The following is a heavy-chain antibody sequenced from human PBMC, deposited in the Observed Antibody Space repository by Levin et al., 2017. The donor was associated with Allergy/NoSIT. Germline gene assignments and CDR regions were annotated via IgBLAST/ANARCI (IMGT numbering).Heavy chain of an antibody. CDR3: ARDLAFKAFDI. CDR2: LKPNGTEK. J-gene: IGHJ3*02. CDR1: GFTFSTSW. Sequence: PGGSLRLSCAASGFTFSTSWMNWVSQAPGKGLEWVASLKPNGTEKYYADFVKGRFTISRDNAKNSVFLQLNSLRGEDTALYYCARDLAFKAFDIWGQGTMVTVSS. V-gene: IGHV3-7*01.